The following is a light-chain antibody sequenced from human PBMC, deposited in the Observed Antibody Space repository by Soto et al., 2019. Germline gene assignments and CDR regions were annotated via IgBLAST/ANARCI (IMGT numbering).Light chain of an antibody. V-gene: IGKV1D-8*03. J-gene: IGKJ1*01. CDR1: QGISSY. CDR2: AVS. CDR3: LQYTYFWT. Sequence: ICMTHSPSLLSASTGDIVTMSCRMSQGISSYLAWFQQKPGKAPRRLIYAVSSLQSGVPSRFSGSGSGTEFTLTITSLQPEDFATYYCLQYTYFWTFGQGTKVDIK.